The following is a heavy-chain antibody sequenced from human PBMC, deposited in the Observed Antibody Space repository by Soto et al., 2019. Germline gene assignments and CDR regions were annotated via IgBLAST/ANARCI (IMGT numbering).Heavy chain of an antibody. D-gene: IGHD3-16*02. CDR1: GFTFSSYA. CDR3: VKASYDYVWGSYRYSPGTAFDP. V-gene: IGHV3-64D*08. CDR2: ISSNGGST. Sequence: GGSLRLSCSASGFTFSSYAMHWVRQAPGKGLEYVSAISSNGGSTYYADSVKGRFTISRDNSKNTLYLQMSSLRAEDTAVYYCVKASYDYVWGSYRYSPGTAFDPWRQRTLVTVSS. J-gene: IGHJ5*02.